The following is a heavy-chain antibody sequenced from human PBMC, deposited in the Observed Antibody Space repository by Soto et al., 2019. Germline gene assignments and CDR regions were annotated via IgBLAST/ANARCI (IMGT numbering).Heavy chain of an antibody. CDR2: ISYDGSNK. D-gene: IGHD6-19*01. Sequence: GGSLRLSCAASGFTFSSYGMHWVRQAPGKGLEWVAVISYDGSNKYYADSVKGRFTISRDNSKNTLYLQMNSLRAEDTAVYYCAKDRPYSSGWYYFDYWGQGTLVTVSS. CDR1: GFTFSSYG. CDR3: AKDRPYSSGWYYFDY. V-gene: IGHV3-30*18. J-gene: IGHJ4*02.